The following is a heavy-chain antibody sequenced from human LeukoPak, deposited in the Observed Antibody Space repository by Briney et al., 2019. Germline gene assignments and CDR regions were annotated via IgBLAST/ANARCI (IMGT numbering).Heavy chain of an antibody. D-gene: IGHD5-18*01. J-gene: IGHJ4*02. CDR1: GFTFSSYA. Sequence: PGGSLRLSCAASGFTFSSYAMGWVRQAPGKGLEWVSAITASGGNTYYAGSVKGRFTISRGNSKNTLYLQVNSLRAEDTAVYYCAKGNGYSYGRYYFDYWGQGTLVTVSS. V-gene: IGHV3-23*01. CDR2: ITASGGNT. CDR3: AKGNGYSYGRYYFDY.